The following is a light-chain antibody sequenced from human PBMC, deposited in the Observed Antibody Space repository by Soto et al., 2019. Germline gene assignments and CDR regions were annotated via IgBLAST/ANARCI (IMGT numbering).Light chain of an antibody. CDR2: DAS. CDR1: QSVSSY. CDR3: QHRMNWPLT. J-gene: IGKJ5*01. Sequence: EIVLTQSPATLSLSPGERATLSCRASQSVSSYLLWYQQKPGQAPRLLIYDASNGATGIPARFSGSGSETDFTLTISSLEPEDFAVYYCQHRMNWPLTFGQGTRLEI. V-gene: IGKV3-11*01.